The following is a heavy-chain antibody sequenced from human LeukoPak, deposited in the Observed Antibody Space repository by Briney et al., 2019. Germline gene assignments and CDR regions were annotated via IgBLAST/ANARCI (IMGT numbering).Heavy chain of an antibody. Sequence: GGSLRLSCAASGFTFRNYGMHRVRQAPGKGLEWVAVISYDGSNKDYAESVKGRFTISRDNSKNTVYLQMNSLRPEDTAVFYCAKVSGFKITFGGVIDWGQGTPVTVSS. CDR3: AKVSGFKITFGGVID. CDR2: ISYDGSNK. CDR1: GFTFRNYG. J-gene: IGHJ4*02. D-gene: IGHD3-16*02. V-gene: IGHV3-30*18.